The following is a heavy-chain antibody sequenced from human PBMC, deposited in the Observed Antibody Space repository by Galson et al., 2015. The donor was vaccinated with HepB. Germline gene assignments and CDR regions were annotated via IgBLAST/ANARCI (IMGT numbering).Heavy chain of an antibody. CDR1: GFTFSSYW. D-gene: IGHD2-2*02. J-gene: IGHJ4*02. V-gene: IGHV3-74*01. CDR3: ARVEGYCSSTSCYRSIDY. Sequence: SLRLSCAASGFTFSSYWMHWVRQAPGKGLVWVSRINSDGSSTSYADSVKGRFTISRDNAKNTLYLRMNSLRVEDTAVYYCARVEGYCSSTSCYRSIDYWGQGTLVTVSS. CDR2: INSDGSST.